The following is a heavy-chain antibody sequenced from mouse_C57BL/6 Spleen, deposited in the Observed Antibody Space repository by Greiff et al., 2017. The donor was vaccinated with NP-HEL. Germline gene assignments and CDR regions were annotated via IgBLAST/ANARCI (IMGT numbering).Heavy chain of an antibody. D-gene: IGHD2-5*01. CDR1: GFNIKNTY. CDR3: ARSLYYSNLVLDY. V-gene: IGHV14-3*01. CDR2: IDPANGNT. J-gene: IGHJ2*01. Sequence: EVQLQQSVAELVRPGASVKLSCTASGFNIKNTYMHWVKQRPEQSLEWIGRIDPANGNTKYAPKFQGKATITADTSSNTAYLQLSSLTSEDTAIYYCARSLYYSNLVLDYWGQGTTLTVSS.